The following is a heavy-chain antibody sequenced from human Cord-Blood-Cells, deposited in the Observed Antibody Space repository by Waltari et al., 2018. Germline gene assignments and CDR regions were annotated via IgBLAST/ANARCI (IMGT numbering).Heavy chain of an antibody. CDR2: NIPIFGTA. J-gene: IGHJ4*02. CDR3: ASSRRTGYSSGWYDY. Sequence: QVQLVQSGAEVKKPGSSVKVSCKASGGTFSSYPISWVRPAPGQGLEWMGGNIPIFGTANYAQKVQGRVTITADESTSTAYMELSSLRSEDTAVYYCASSRRTGYSSGWYDYWGQGTLVTVSS. D-gene: IGHD6-19*01. CDR1: GGTFSSYP. V-gene: IGHV1-69*01.